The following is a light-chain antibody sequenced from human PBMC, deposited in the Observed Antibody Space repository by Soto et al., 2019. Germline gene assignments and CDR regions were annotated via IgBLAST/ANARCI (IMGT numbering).Light chain of an antibody. Sequence: QYVLTQPASVSGSPGQSITISCTGTSSDVGLYNYVSWYQQHPGKAPKLMIYEVSNRPSGVSNRFSGSKSGNTASLTISGLQAKDEADYYCSSYTTSGTLVFGGGTKLTVL. J-gene: IGLJ3*02. V-gene: IGLV2-14*01. CDR3: SSYTTSGTLV. CDR2: EVS. CDR1: SSDVGLYNY.